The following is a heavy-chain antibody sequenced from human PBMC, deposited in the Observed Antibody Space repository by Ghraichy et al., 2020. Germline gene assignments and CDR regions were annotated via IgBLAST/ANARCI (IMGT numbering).Heavy chain of an antibody. V-gene: IGHV4-39*01. J-gene: IGHJ2*01. D-gene: IGHD3-16*01. CDR3: ARRGFGDGDPYWYFDL. CDR1: GASISRSSYY. Sequence: SETLSLTCTVSGASISRSSYYWGWIRQPPGKGLEWIGIIYYSGSTYYNPSLKSRVTISVDTSKNQFSLKLSSVTAADTAVYYCARRGFGDGDPYWYFDLWGRGTLVTVSS. CDR2: IYYSGST.